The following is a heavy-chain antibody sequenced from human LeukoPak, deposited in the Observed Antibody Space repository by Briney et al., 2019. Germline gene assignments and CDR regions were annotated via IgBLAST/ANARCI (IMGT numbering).Heavy chain of an antibody. V-gene: IGHV4-4*07. J-gene: IGHJ6*03. CDR1: GVSMNYYF. D-gene: IGHD2-15*01. CDR3: ARVTVGSRGSNAYYYYYTDV. CDR2: IHSSGTT. Sequence: SQTLSLTCTVSGVSMNYYFWNWIRQPAGEGLQWIGRIHSSGTTNYNPSLKSRVTISADTSKNQFSLKLNSVTAADTAVYYCARVTVGSRGSNAYYYYYTDVCGKGTTVTISS.